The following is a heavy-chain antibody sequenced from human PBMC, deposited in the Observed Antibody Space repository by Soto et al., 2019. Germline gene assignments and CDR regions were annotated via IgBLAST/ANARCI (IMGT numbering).Heavy chain of an antibody. D-gene: IGHD4-4*01. Sequence: QVQLQESGPGLVQPSETLSLTCTVSGGSITGYYWSWIRQPPGKGPEWIGNIHYSGSTNSNPSLKRGVTISVDTSKNQFSLRLSSVTAAETAVYYCARHSYYSNPLRFDPWGQGTLVTVSS. J-gene: IGHJ5*02. CDR2: IHYSGST. CDR3: ARHSYYSNPLRFDP. V-gene: IGHV4-59*08. CDR1: GGSITGYY.